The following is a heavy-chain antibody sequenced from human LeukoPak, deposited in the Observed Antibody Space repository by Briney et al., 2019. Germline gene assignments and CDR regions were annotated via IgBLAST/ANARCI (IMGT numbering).Heavy chain of an antibody. CDR3: AKHPNIFGVVIDNWFDP. Sequence: PGGSLRLSCAASGFTFSSYAMSWVRQAPGKGLEWVSAISGSGGSTYYADSVKGRFTISRDNSKSTLYLQMNSLRAEDTAVYYCAKHPNIFGVVIDNWFDPWGQGTLVTVSS. CDR2: ISGSGGST. D-gene: IGHD3-3*01. CDR1: GFTFSSYA. V-gene: IGHV3-23*01. J-gene: IGHJ5*02.